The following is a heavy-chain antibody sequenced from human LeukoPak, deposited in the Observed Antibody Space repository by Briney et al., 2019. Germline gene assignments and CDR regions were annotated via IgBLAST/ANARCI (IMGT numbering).Heavy chain of an antibody. CDR3: ARDVGYGMNV. CDR2: INGDGSST. J-gene: IGHJ6*02. Sequence: GGSLRLSCAASGFTFSIYWMHWVRQAPGKGLLWVSRINGDGSSTNYADSVKGRFTISRDNAKNTLYLQMNSLRAEDTAAYYCARDVGYGMNVWGQGTTVTVSS. V-gene: IGHV3-74*01. D-gene: IGHD2-15*01. CDR1: GFTFSIYW.